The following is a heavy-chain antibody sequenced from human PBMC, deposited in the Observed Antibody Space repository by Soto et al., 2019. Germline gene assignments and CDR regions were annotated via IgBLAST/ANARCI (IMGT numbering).Heavy chain of an antibody. D-gene: IGHD2-21*02. V-gene: IGHV1-18*04. Sequence: ASVKVPRKASGYNFTSYGISWVRQAPGQGREWMGWISAYNGNTNYAQTLQGRVTMPGDASTSTAYMELRSLRSDEPAVYYCARGAWVVTDVDYWG. CDR2: ISAYNGNT. CDR3: ARGAWVVTDVDY. J-gene: IGHJ4*01. CDR1: GYNFTSYG.